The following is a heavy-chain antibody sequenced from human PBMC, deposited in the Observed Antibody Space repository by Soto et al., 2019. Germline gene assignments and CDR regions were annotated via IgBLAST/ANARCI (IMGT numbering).Heavy chain of an antibody. CDR1: GFSFSSYG. CDR2: ISYDGSHK. D-gene: IGHD3-10*01. Sequence: QVHLVESGGGVVQPWTSLRLSCAASGFSFSSYGMHWVRQAPGKGLEWVAVISYDGSHKFYADAVKGRFSISRDNFKNTLYLQMSSLRDDDTALYYCAKDPRPVIQMVRGVSEFWGQGTLVTVSS. J-gene: IGHJ4*02. V-gene: IGHV3-30*18. CDR3: AKDPRPVIQMVRGVSEF.